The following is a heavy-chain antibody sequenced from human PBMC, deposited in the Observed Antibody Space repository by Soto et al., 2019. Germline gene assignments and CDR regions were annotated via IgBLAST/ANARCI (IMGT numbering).Heavy chain of an antibody. V-gene: IGHV3-64*01. D-gene: IGHD6-13*01. CDR2: ISSNGGST. CDR3: ARLNPIAAAFDY. Sequence: GSLRLSCAASGFTFSTYAMHWVRQAPGKGLEYVSAISSNGGSTYYASSVKGRFTISRDNSKNTLYLQMGSLRAEDMAVYYCARLNPIAAAFDYWGQGTLVTVSS. J-gene: IGHJ4*02. CDR1: GFTFSTYA.